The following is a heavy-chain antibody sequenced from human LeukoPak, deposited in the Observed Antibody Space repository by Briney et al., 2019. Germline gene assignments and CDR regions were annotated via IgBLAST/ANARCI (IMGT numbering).Heavy chain of an antibody. Sequence: PSETLSLTCAVYGGSFSGYYWSWIRQPPGKGLEWIGEINHSGSTNYNPPLKSRVTISVDTSKNQFSLKLSSVTAADTAVYYCARGRRGGYCSGGSCYSRNNWFDPWGQGALVTVSS. J-gene: IGHJ5*02. CDR3: ARGRRGGYCSGGSCYSRNNWFDP. CDR2: INHSGST. CDR1: GGSFSGYY. V-gene: IGHV4-34*01. D-gene: IGHD2-15*01.